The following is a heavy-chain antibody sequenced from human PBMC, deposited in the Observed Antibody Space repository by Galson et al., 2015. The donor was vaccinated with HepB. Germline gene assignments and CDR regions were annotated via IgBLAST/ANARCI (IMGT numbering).Heavy chain of an antibody. D-gene: IGHD5-24*01. CDR3: ARASVATIRGNYFDY. V-gene: IGHV3-30-3*01. CDR1: GFTFSNYA. J-gene: IGHJ4*02. Sequence: SLRLSCAASGFTFSNYAMHWVRQAPGKGLEWVAVISYDGDNKYYADSVKGRFTISRDSSKSTLYLQMNSLRPEDTAVYYCARASVATIRGNYFDYWGQGTLVTVSP. CDR2: ISYDGDNK.